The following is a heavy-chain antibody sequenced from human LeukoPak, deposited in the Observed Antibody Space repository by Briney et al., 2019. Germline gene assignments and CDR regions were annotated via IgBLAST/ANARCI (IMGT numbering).Heavy chain of an antibody. CDR2: ISGSGGST. J-gene: IGHJ6*02. Sequence: RPGGSLRLSCAASGFTFSSYAMSWVRQAPGKGLEWVSAISGSGGSTYYADSVKGRFTISRDNSKNTLYLQMNSLRAEDTAVYYCARDSRVEMATIAYYYYYGMDVWGQGTTVTVSS. CDR3: ARDSRVEMATIAYYYYYGMDV. CDR1: GFTFSSYA. D-gene: IGHD5-24*01. V-gene: IGHV3-23*01.